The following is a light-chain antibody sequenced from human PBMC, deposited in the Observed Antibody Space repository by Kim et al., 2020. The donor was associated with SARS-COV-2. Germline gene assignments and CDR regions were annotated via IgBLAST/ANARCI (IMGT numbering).Light chain of an antibody. Sequence: LPPGERAPPPCRASKRVNKNSFSWYQKNPGKAPSSLIYQASRRAPGIPNRSRGGGSGQAFTSTISSLEPEDFAGYYCQQYAYLRTFGQGTKVDIK. CDR1: KRVNKNS. CDR2: QAS. CDR3: QQYAYLRT. J-gene: IGKJ1*01. V-gene: IGKV3-20*01.